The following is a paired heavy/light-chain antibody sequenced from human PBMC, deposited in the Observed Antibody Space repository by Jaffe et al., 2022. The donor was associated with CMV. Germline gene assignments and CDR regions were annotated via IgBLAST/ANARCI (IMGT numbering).Light chain of an antibody. Sequence: QPVLTQPPSASASLGASVTLTCTLSSGYSNYKVDWYQQRPGKGPRFVMRVGTGGIVGSKGDGIPDRFSVLGSGLNRYLTIKNIQEEDESDYHCGADHGSGSNFVWVFGGGTKLTVL. CDR2: VGTGGIVG. J-gene: IGLJ3*02. V-gene: IGLV9-49*01. CDR1: SGYSNYK. CDR3: GADHGSGSNFVWV.
Heavy chain of an antibody. J-gene: IGHJ6*02. Sequence: EVQLLESGGGLVQPGGSLRLSCAASGFTFSSYAMSWVRQAPGKGLEWVSAISGSGGSTYYADSVKGRFTISRDNSKNTLYLQMNSLRAEDTAVYYCAKVEGYYDSSGYYYLSSYYYYYGMDVWGQGTTVTVSS. V-gene: IGHV3-23*01. D-gene: IGHD3-22*01. CDR3: AKVEGYYDSSGYYYLSSYYYYYGMDV. CDR2: ISGSGGST. CDR1: GFTFSSYA.